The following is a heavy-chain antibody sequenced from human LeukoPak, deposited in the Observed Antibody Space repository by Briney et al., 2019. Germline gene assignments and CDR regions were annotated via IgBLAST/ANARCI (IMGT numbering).Heavy chain of an antibody. CDR1: GGSVSSGSYY. J-gene: IGHJ5*02. CDR2: IYYSGST. D-gene: IGHD5-24*01. Sequence: SGTLSLTCTVSGGSVSSGSYYWSWIRQPPGKGLEWIGYIYYSGSTNYNPSLKSRVTISVDTSKNQFSLKLSSVTAADTAVYYCAREVATIRGNWFDPWGQGTLVTVSS. V-gene: IGHV4-61*01. CDR3: AREVATIRGNWFDP.